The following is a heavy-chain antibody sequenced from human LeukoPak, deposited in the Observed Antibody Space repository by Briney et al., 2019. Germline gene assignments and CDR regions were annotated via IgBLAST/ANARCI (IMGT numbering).Heavy chain of an antibody. CDR3: ARHSSASYYHGSGSYYNVN. Sequence: SETLSLTCTVSGGSISSSNYYWGWIRQPPGKGLEWIGSVSYSGRTYYNPSLKGRVTISVGTSKHQFSLKLSSVTAADTAVYYCARHSSASYYHGSGSYYNVNWGQGTLVTVSS. D-gene: IGHD3-10*01. J-gene: IGHJ4*02. CDR2: VSYSGRT. CDR1: GGSISSSNYY. V-gene: IGHV4-39*01.